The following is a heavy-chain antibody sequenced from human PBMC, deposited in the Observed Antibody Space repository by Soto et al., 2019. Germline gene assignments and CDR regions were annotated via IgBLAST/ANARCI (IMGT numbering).Heavy chain of an antibody. Sequence: QVQLVESGGGVVQPGRSLRLSCAASGFTFSSYGMHWVRQAPGKGLEWVAVISYDGSNKYYADSVKGRFTISRDNSKNTRYRQMNSLRAVDTAVYYCANLGGVIFTLPNDAFDIWGQGTMVTVS. CDR2: ISYDGSNK. CDR3: ANLGGVIFTLPNDAFDI. D-gene: IGHD3-16*02. V-gene: IGHV3-30*18. J-gene: IGHJ3*02. CDR1: GFTFSSYG.